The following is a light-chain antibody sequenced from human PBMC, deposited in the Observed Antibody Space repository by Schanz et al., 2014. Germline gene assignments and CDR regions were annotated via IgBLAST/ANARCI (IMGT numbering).Light chain of an antibody. CDR2: GGS. CDR1: NTDVGSTYL. CDR3: SSYTSSNTGV. J-gene: IGLJ3*02. V-gene: IGLV2-14*02. Sequence: QSVLTQPASVSASPGQSITISCTGTNTDVGSTYLVSWYQQHPGEAPKLLILGGSIRPSGVSNRFSGSKSGNTASLTISGLQAEDEADYYCSSYTSSNTGVFGGGTKLTVL.